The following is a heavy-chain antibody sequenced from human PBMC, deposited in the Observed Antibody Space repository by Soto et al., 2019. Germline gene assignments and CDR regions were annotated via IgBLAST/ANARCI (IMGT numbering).Heavy chain of an antibody. J-gene: IGHJ5*02. Sequence: QVQLQESGPGLVKPSGTLSLTCAVSGGSISSSNWWSWVRQPPGKGLEWIGDIYNSGRTNYNPSLKRRVPLSVDKSKNQFSLKLSSVTAADTAVYYCARDYMVRGVMRWFDPWGQGTLVTVSS. V-gene: IGHV4-4*02. CDR2: IYNSGRT. D-gene: IGHD3-10*01. CDR3: ARDYMVRGVMRWFDP. CDR1: GGSISSSNW.